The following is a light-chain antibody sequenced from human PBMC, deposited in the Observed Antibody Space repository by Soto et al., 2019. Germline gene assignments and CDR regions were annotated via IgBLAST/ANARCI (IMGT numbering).Light chain of an antibody. CDR1: QSIRNNY. J-gene: IGKJ4*01. CDR2: DAS. CDR3: QQYGSSPLT. V-gene: IGKV3-20*01. Sequence: IVMTQSPATLSVSPGERATLSCRASQSIRNNYLAWYQQKPGQAPRFLIYDASSRANGIPDRFSGSGSGTDFTLTISRLEPEDFAVYYCQQYGSSPLTFGGGTKVEI.